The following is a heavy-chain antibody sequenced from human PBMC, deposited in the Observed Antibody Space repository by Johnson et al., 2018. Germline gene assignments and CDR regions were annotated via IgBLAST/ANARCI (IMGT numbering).Heavy chain of an antibody. J-gene: IGHJ4*02. V-gene: IGHV3-43D*03. CDR3: ARTYCGDDCYSSFGYFDY. Sequence: VQLVQSGGAVVQPGGSLRLSCIASGFTFHDYSMHWVRQAPGKGLEWVSLIGWDGGSTSYADSVKGRFTISRDNSKNSLYLQMNSLRGDDTALYYCARTYCGDDCYSSFGYFDYWGQGTLVTVSS. D-gene: IGHD2-21*02. CDR2: IGWDGGST. CDR1: GFTFHDYS.